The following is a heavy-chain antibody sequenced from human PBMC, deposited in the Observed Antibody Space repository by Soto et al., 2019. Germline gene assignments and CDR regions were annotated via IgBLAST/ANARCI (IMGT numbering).Heavy chain of an antibody. Sequence: PGGSLRLSCAASGFTVSSNYMSWVRQAPGKGLEWVSVIYSGGSTYYADSVKGRLTISRDNSKNTLYLQMNSLRAEDTAAYYCARVGDCSGGSCYYYYMDVWGKGTTVTVSS. V-gene: IGHV3-66*01. J-gene: IGHJ6*03. CDR1: GFTVSSNY. CDR3: ARVGDCSGGSCYYYYMDV. CDR2: IYSGGST. D-gene: IGHD2-15*01.